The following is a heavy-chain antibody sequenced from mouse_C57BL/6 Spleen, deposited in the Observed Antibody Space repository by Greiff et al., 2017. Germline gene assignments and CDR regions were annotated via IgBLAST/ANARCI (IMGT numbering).Heavy chain of an antibody. CDR2: IYPGDGDT. V-gene: IGHV1-82*01. Sequence: QVQLQQPGPELVKPGASVKISCKASGYAFSSSWMNWVKQRPGKGLEWIGRIYPGDGDTNYNGKFKGKATLTADKSSSTAYMQLSSLTSEDSAVYFCARGVGNYYFDYWGQGTTLTVSS. J-gene: IGHJ2*01. D-gene: IGHD2-1*01. CDR3: ARGVGNYYFDY. CDR1: GYAFSSSW.